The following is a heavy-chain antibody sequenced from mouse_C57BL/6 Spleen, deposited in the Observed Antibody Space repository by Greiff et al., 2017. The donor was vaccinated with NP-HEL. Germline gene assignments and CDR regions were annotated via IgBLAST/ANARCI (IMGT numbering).Heavy chain of an antibody. CDR1: GYTFTDYE. V-gene: IGHV1-15*01. Sequence: QVQLQQSGAELVRPGASVTLSCKASGYTFTDYEMHWVKQTPVHGLEWIGAIDPETGGTAYNQKFKGKAILTADKSSSTAYMELRSLTSEDSAVYYCCPGDGYAMDYWGQGTSVTVSS. CDR3: CPGDGYAMDY. D-gene: IGHD1-1*01. J-gene: IGHJ4*01. CDR2: IDPETGGT.